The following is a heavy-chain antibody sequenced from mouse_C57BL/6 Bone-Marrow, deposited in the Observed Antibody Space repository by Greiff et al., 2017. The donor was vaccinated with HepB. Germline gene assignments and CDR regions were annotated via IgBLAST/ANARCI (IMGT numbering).Heavy chain of an antibody. CDR1: GYTFTSYW. V-gene: IGHV1-55*01. CDR3: ASSRANWDPSFDY. J-gene: IGHJ2*01. D-gene: IGHD4-1*01. CDR2: IYPGSGST. Sequence: VQLQQPGAELVKPGASVKMSCKASGYTFTSYWITWVKQRPGQGLEWIGDIYPGSGSTNYNEKFKSKATLTVDTSSSTAYMQLSSLTSEDSAVYYCASSRANWDPSFDYWGQGTTLTVSS.